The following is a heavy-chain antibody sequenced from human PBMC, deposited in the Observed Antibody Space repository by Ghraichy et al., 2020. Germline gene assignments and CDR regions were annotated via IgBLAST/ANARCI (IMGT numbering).Heavy chain of an antibody. D-gene: IGHD7-27*01. Sequence: GESLNISCAASGFTFSSYWMHWVRQAPGKGLVWVSRINSDGSSTSYADSVKGRFTISRDNAKNTLYLQMNSLRAEDTAVYYCARDLTGDAFDIWGQGTMVTVSS. CDR2: INSDGSST. J-gene: IGHJ3*02. V-gene: IGHV3-74*01. CDR1: GFTFSSYW. CDR3: ARDLTGDAFDI.